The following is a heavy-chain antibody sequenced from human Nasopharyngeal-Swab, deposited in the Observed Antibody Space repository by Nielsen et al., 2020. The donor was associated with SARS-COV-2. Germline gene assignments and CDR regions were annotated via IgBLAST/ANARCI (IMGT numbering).Heavy chain of an antibody. D-gene: IGHD3-10*01. CDR1: GDSISRDC. CDR3: ARGQFGRYNWFDP. CDR2: IYYSVTT. Sequence: SETLSLTCSVSGDSISRDCWSWIRQSPGQGLEWIGYIYYSVTTNYNPSLNSRATISADTAKNQFSLKVTSVTAADTAVYFCARGQFGRYNWFDPWGQGTLVTVAS. V-gene: IGHV4-59*08. J-gene: IGHJ5*02.